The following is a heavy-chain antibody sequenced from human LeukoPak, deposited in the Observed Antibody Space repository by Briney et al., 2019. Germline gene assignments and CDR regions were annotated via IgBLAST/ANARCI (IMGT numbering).Heavy chain of an antibody. J-gene: IGHJ4*02. CDR1: GGSISGYY. CDR3: AREGTKGLDY. V-gene: IGHV4-34*01. D-gene: IGHD1-1*01. Sequence: SETLSLTCAVYGGSISGYYWSWIRQPPGKGLEWIGEINHSGSTNYNPSLKSRVTISVDTSKNQFSLKLSSVTAADTAVYYCAREGTKGLDYWGQGTLVTVSS. CDR2: INHSGST.